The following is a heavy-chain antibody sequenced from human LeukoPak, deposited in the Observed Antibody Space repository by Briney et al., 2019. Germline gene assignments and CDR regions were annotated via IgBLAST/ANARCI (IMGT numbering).Heavy chain of an antibody. CDR1: GDSITNNLHY. J-gene: IGHJ4*02. CDR2: IYSIGGT. CDR3: ARFVIGTTAFDH. D-gene: IGHD1-1*01. V-gene: IGHV4-39*02. Sequence: PSETLSLICTVSGDSITNNLHYWGWIRQPPGKGLEWISSIYSIGGTFYNPSLKSRVTMSMDTSKNHFSLRLTSVTAADTAVFYCARFVIGTTAFDHWGQGILVTVSS.